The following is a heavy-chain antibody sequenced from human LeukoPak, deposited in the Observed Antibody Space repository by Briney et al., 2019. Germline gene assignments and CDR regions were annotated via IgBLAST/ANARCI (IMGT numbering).Heavy chain of an antibody. CDR2: ISYDGSNK. J-gene: IGHJ6*02. CDR3: ARIPLVVVVAATNMDV. Sequence: AGGSLRLSCAASGFTFSSHAMHWVRQAPGKGLEWAAVISYDGSNKYYADSVKGRFTISRDNSKNTLYLQMNSLRAEDTAVYYCARIPLVVVVAATNMDVWGQGTTVTVSS. V-gene: IGHV3-30-3*01. CDR1: GFTFSSHA. D-gene: IGHD2-15*01.